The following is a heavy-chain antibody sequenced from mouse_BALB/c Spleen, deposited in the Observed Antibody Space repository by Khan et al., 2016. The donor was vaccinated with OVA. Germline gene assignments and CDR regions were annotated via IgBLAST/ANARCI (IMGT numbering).Heavy chain of an antibody. Sequence: VRLQQSGAELVKPGASVKLSCTASGFNIKDTYMHWVKQRPEQGLEWIGRIDPANGNTKYDPKFQGKATITADTSSNTAYLQLSSLTSEATAVYYCAPNYCGSRYFDYWGQGTTLTVSS. CDR1: GFNIKDTY. V-gene: IGHV14-3*02. D-gene: IGHD1-1*01. CDR2: IDPANGNT. CDR3: APNYCGSRYFDY. J-gene: IGHJ2*01.